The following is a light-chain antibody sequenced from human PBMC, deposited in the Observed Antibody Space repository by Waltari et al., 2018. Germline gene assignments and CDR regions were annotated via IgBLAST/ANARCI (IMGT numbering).Light chain of an antibody. J-gene: IGLJ3*02. CDR2: EVI. Sequence: QSALTQPASVSGSPGQSITISCTGTSSDVGGYDFVPWYQLHPGKAPKLMIYEVINRPSGLSNRISGAKSGNTASLTISGLQAEDEADYYCSSYTTSTTWVFGGGTKLTVL. V-gene: IGLV2-14*01. CDR1: SSDVGGYDF. CDR3: SSYTTSTTWV.